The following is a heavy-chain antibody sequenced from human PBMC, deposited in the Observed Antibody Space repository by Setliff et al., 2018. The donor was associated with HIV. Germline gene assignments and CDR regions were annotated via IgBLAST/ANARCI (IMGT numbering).Heavy chain of an antibody. CDR2: INHSGIT. CDR3: ARVRLRVPPSIFDY. CDR1: GASFSGYY. D-gene: IGHD2-2*01. J-gene: IGHJ4*02. Sequence: SETLSLTCAVYGASFSGYYWAWIRQSPGTGLEWIGEINHSGITNYNPTLKSRVTISTDTSKNQFSLRLNPVTAADTAVYYCARVRLRVPPSIFDYWGQGALGTV. V-gene: IGHV4-34*01.